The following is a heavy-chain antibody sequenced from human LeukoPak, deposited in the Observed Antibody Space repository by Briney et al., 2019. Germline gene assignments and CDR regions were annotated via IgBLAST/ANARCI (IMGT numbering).Heavy chain of an antibody. J-gene: IGHJ4*02. D-gene: IGHD3-22*01. Sequence: PGGPLRLSCAASGFTFSSYAMSRVRQAPGKGLEGVSAISGSGGSTYYADSVKGRFTISRDNSKNTLYLQMNSLRAEDTAVYYCANPGPYYSDSSGYYYYWGQGTLVTVSS. CDR1: GFTFSSYA. V-gene: IGHV3-23*01. CDR2: ISGSGGST. CDR3: ANPGPYYSDSSGYYYY.